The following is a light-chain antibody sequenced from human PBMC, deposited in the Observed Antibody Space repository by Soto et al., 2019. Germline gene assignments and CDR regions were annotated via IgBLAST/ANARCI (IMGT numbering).Light chain of an antibody. CDR3: MQGTHWPFT. CDR2: KVS. J-gene: IGKJ3*01. CDR1: QSLVYSDGYTY. Sequence: DVVMTQSPLSLPVTLGQPASISCRSSQSLVYSDGYTYLNWFQQRPGQSPRRLIYKVSNRDSGVPDRFSGSGSGTDFTLKISRVEAEDVGVYYCMQGTHWPFTFGPGTKVDI. V-gene: IGKV2-30*01.